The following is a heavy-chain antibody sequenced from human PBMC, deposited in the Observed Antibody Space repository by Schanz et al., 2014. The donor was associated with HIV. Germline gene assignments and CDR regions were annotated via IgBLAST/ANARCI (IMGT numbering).Heavy chain of an antibody. Sequence: QVQLQQWGAGLLKPSETLSLTCAVYGGSFTGYYWSWIRQPPGKGLEWIGEINHSGSTNYNPSLKSRVPISVDTSKSQFSLTLNSVTAADTAVYYCARDSTMDYFDFWGRGTLVTVSS. CDR2: INHSGST. J-gene: IGHJ4*02. CDR1: GGSFTGYY. CDR3: ARDSTMDYFDF. D-gene: IGHD6-13*01. V-gene: IGHV4-34*01.